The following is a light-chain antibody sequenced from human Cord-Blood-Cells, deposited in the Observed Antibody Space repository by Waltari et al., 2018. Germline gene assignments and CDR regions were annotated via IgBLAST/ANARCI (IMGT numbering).Light chain of an antibody. V-gene: IGKV1-39*01. Sequence: DIQMTQSPSSLSASVGDRVTITCRESQSISSYLNWYQQKPWKAPKLLIYAASSLQSGVPSRFSGSGSGTDFTLTISSLQPEDFATYYCQQSYSTLFTFVPGTKVDIK. CDR3: QQSYSTLFT. CDR2: AAS. J-gene: IGKJ3*01. CDR1: QSISSY.